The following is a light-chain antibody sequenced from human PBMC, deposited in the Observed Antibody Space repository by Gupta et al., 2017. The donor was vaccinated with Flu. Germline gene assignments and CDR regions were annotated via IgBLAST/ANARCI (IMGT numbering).Light chain of an antibody. Sequence: PSTLSASVGDRVNITCLASQRISSHLIWYQQKKRKDTKILIANVSNMESGVPSRLSGSGSGPEVSPTTSRLQHDDFATYYCLKDHYTHNTFGHGTKLEIK. J-gene: IGKJ2*01. CDR1: QRISSH. V-gene: IGKV1-5*01. CDR2: NVS. CDR3: LKDHYTHNT.